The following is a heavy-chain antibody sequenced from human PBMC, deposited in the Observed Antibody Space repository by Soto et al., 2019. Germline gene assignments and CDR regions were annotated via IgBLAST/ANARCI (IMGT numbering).Heavy chain of an antibody. CDR2: TYYRSKWYN. J-gene: IGHJ5*02. CDR1: GDRVSSNSAA. Sequence: SPTLSLTCAISGDRVSSNSAAWNWIRQSPSRGLEWLGRTYYRSKWYNDYAVSVKSRITINPDTSKNQFSLQLNSVTPEDTAVYYCARGSASGYCSGGSCSTWFDPWGQGTLVTVSS. CDR3: ARGSASGYCSGGSCSTWFDP. V-gene: IGHV6-1*01. D-gene: IGHD2-15*01.